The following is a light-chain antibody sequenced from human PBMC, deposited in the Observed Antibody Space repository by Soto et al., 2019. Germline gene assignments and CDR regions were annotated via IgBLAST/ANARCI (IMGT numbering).Light chain of an antibody. V-gene: IGKV2-24*01. CDR2: KTS. J-gene: IGKJ2*01. CDR1: QSLLDSDGETY. CDR3: MQATQFPHT. Sequence: VMTQTPLSSPVTLGQPASISCRSSQSLLDSDGETYLSWLQQRPGQPPRLLIYKTSSLFSGVPDRFSGSGAGTDFTLKISRVEVEDVGVYYCMQATQFPHTFGQGTKLEI.